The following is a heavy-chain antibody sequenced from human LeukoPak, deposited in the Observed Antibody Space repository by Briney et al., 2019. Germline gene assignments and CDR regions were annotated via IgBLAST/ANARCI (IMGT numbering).Heavy chain of an antibody. V-gene: IGHV4-39*07. Sequence: SETLSLTCTVSGGSISSSAYHWGWIRQPPGKGLEWIGSIHIGGSTYYNPSFKSRVTISVDTSKNQFSLKLSSVTAADTAVYYCASLERLGEPRTEGRDYWGQGTLVTVSS. CDR1: GGSISSSAYH. CDR3: ASLERLGEPRTEGRDY. J-gene: IGHJ4*02. D-gene: IGHD3-16*01. CDR2: IHIGGST.